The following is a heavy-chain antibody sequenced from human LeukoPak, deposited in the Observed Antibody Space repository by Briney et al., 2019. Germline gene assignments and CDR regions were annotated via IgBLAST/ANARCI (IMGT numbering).Heavy chain of an antibody. V-gene: IGHV3-33*01. J-gene: IGHJ4*02. CDR1: GFTFSTYN. D-gene: IGHD1-20*01. CDR3: ARDPATVTGTTEGPDY. CDR2: IWSDGSYK. Sequence: GGSLRLSCAASGFTFSTYNMHWVRQAPGKGLEWVALIWSDGSYKYYADSVMGRFTISRDNSKNTLYLQMNSLRAEDTAVYHCARDPATVTGTTEGPDYWGQGTLVTVSS.